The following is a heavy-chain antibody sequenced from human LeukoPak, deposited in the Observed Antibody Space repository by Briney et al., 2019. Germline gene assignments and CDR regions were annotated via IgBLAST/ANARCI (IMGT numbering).Heavy chain of an antibody. D-gene: IGHD1-26*01. V-gene: IGHV3-11*04. Sequence: GGSLRLSCAASGFTFSDYYMSWIRQASGKGLEWVSYISSSGSTIYYADSVKGRFTISRDNAKNSLYLQMNSLRAEDTAVYYCAVRRGYSGSYYGGFDYWGQGTLVTVSS. J-gene: IGHJ4*02. CDR3: AVRRGYSGSYYGGFDY. CDR2: ISSSGSTI. CDR1: GFTFSDYY.